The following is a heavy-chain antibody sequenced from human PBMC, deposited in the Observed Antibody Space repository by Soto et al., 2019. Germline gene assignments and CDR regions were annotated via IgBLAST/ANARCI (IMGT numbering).Heavy chain of an antibody. V-gene: IGHV7-4-1*01. CDR2: INPNTGNP. Sequence: QVQLVQSGAEAMQPGASVKVSCKASGYNFNSHSINWLRQAPGQGLEWMGWINPNTGNPTYAQGFTGRVVFSVDTSVSTVYLQIFSLKADDSAVYYCARDRSSRSFDYWGQGTLVTVSS. CDR3: ARDRSSRSFDY. J-gene: IGHJ4*02. CDR1: GYNFNSHS.